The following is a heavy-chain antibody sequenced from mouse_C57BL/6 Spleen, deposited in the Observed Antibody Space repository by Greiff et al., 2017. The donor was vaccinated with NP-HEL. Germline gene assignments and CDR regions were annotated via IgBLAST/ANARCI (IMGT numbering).Heavy chain of an antibody. Sequence: QVQLQQSGAELAKPGASVKLSCKASGYTFTSYWMHWVKQRPGQGLEWIGYINPSSGYTKYNQKFKYKATLTADKSSSTAYMQLSSLTYEDSAVYYCAGGIEDYWGQGTTLTVSS. CDR1: GYTFTSYW. CDR2: INPSSGYT. J-gene: IGHJ2*01. D-gene: IGHD1-1*02. V-gene: IGHV1-7*01. CDR3: AGGIEDY.